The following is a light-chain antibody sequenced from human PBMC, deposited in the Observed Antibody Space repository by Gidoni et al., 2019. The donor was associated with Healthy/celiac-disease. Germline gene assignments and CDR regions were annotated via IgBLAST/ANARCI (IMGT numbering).Light chain of an antibody. J-gene: IGLJ3*02. CDR2: EVS. Sequence: QSALTQPASVSGSPGQSITISCTGTSRDVGGYNYVSWYQQHPGKAPKLMIYEVSNRPSGVSTRFSGSQSGNTASLSISGLPAEDAADYYCSSYTSSSTWVFGGGTTLTVL. CDR3: SSYTSSSTWV. CDR1: SRDVGGYNY. V-gene: IGLV2-14*01.